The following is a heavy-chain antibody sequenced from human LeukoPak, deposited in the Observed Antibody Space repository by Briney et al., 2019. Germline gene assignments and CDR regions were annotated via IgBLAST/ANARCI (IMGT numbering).Heavy chain of an antibody. CDR1: GFTFDDYA. CDR2: ISWNSGSI. D-gene: IGHD2-2*01. Sequence: PGRSLRLSCAASGFTFDDYAMHWVRQAPGMGLEWVSGISWNSGSIGYADSVKGRFTISRDNAKNSLYLQMNSLRAEDTALYYCAKGRDKYQLLSKNWFDPWGQGTLVTVSS. V-gene: IGHV3-9*01. CDR3: AKGRDKYQLLSKNWFDP. J-gene: IGHJ5*02.